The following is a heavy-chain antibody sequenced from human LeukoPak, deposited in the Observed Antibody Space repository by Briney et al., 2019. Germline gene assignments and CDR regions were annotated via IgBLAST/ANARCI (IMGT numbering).Heavy chain of an antibody. CDR3: ARGAYGSGSSYNYYGMDV. CDR1: GYSFCNRW. D-gene: IGHD3-10*01. CDR2: LYSDDSDT. V-gene: IGHV5-51*01. Sequence: GESLKISCEGSGYSFCNRWIGWVGQVAGEGLGGMGLLYSDDSDTIYKPSFEGQVTISADTSISTAYLQWSSLKASDTAMYYCARGAYGSGSSYNYYGMDVWGQGTTVTVSS. J-gene: IGHJ6*02.